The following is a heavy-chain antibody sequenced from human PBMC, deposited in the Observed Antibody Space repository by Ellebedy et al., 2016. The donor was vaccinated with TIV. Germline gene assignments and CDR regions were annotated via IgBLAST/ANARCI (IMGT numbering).Heavy chain of an antibody. V-gene: IGHV3-7*01. CDR1: GFTFSSYW. Sequence: GGSLRLSCAASGFTFSSYWMSWVRQAPGKGLEWVANIKQDGSEKYYVDSVKGRFTISRDNAKNSLYLQMNSLRAEDTAVYYCASGDYDILTGYYYYYGMDVWGQGTLVTVSS. J-gene: IGHJ6*02. CDR3: ASGDYDILTGYYYYYGMDV. CDR2: IKQDGSEK. D-gene: IGHD3-9*01.